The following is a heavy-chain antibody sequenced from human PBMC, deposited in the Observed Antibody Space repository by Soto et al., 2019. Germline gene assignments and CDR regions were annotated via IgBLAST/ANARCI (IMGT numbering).Heavy chain of an antibody. CDR1: GFTFSSYA. V-gene: IGHV3-7*01. Sequence: PGGSLRLSCAASGFTFSSYAMSWVRQAPGKGLEWVANINPDGSAKNYVDSVKGRFTISRDNAKNSLFLQMSSLTAEDSGLYFCSRYLDFWGQGTLVTVSS. CDR2: INPDGSAK. CDR3: SRYLDF. J-gene: IGHJ4*02.